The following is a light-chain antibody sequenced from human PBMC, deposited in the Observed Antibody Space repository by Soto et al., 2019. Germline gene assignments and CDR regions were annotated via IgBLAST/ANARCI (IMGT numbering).Light chain of an antibody. Sequence: QSVLTQPASVSGSPGQSITISCTGTSSDVGGYNYVSWYQQHPGKAPKLMIYDVSNRPSGVSNRFSGSKSGNTASLTLSGLQAEDEADYYCSSYTSSFGVVFGGGTQLTVL. CDR3: SSYTSSFGVV. CDR1: SSDVGGYNY. CDR2: DVS. J-gene: IGLJ2*01. V-gene: IGLV2-14*01.